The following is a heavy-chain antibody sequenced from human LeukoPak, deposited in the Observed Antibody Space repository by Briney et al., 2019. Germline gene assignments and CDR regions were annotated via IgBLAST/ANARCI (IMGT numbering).Heavy chain of an antibody. D-gene: IGHD6-13*01. CDR2: ISGSGGST. CDR1: GFTFSSYA. J-gene: IGHJ4*02. Sequence: GGSLRLSCAASGFTFSSYAMSWVRQAPGKGLEWVSAISGSGGSTYYADSVKGRFTISRDNSKNTLYLQMNSLRAEDTAVYYCAKDLGYSSSWYYRYWGQGTLVTVSS. V-gene: IGHV3-23*01. CDR3: AKDLGYSSSWYYRY.